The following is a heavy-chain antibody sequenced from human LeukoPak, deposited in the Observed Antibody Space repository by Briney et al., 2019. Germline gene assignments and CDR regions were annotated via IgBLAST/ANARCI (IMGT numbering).Heavy chain of an antibody. CDR2: ISAYNGNT. J-gene: IGHJ4*02. V-gene: IGHV1-18*01. CDR1: GYTFTSYG. CDR3: ARDQGYYDSSGFDY. Sequence: GASVKVSCKASGYTFTSYGISWVRQAPGQGLEWMGWISAYNGNTNYAQSLQDRATMTADTSTSTAYMELRSLRSDDTAVYYCARDQGYYDSSGFDYWGQGTLVTVSS. D-gene: IGHD3-22*01.